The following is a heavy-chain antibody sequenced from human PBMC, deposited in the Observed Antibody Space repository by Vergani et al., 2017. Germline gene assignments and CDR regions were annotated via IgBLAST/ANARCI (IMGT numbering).Heavy chain of an antibody. CDR1: GFTFSSYG. Sequence: QVQLVESGGGVVQPGGSLRLSCAASGFTFSSYGMHWVRQAPGKGLEWVEFIRYEGMNKYYADSVKGRFTISRDNYKNTLYLQMNSLRAEDTAVYYCAKMENYYDSSGYLLGSAFDIWGQGTMVTVSS. V-gene: IGHV3-30*02. CDR3: AKMENYYDSSGYLLGSAFDI. CDR2: IRYEGMNK. J-gene: IGHJ3*02. D-gene: IGHD3-22*01.